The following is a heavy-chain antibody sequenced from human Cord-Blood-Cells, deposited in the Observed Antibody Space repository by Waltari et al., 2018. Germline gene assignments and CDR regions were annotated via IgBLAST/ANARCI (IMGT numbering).Heavy chain of an antibody. V-gene: IGHV4-59*11. CDR3: ARDTPRSSWYAFDI. CDR1: GGSISSHY. D-gene: IGHD6-13*01. J-gene: IGHJ3*02. CDR2: IYYSGST. Sequence: QVQLQESGPGLVKPSETLSLTCTVSGGSISSHYWSWFRQPPGKGLEWIGYIYYSGSTNYNPSLKSRVTISVDTSKNQFSLKLSSVTAADTAVYYCARDTPRSSWYAFDIWGQGTMVTVSS.